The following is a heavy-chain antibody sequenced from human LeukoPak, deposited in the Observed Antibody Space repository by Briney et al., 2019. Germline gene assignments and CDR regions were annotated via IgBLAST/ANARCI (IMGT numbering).Heavy chain of an antibody. CDR3: AKDFDSSNWCFDY. J-gene: IGHJ4*02. Sequence: GGSLRLSCAASGFTFSNYAMSWVRQAPGKGLEWVSVISGSGGSTYHVDSVKGRFTISRDNSKNTLYLQMNSLRAEDTAVYYCAKDFDSSNWCFDYWGQGTLVTVSS. CDR1: GFTFSNYA. V-gene: IGHV3-23*01. CDR2: ISGSGGST. D-gene: IGHD6-13*01.